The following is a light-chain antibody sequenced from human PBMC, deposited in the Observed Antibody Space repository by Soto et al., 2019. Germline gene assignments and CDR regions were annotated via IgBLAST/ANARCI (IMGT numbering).Light chain of an antibody. CDR1: QGIISY. CDR2: SAY. V-gene: IGKV1-27*01. J-gene: IGKJ5*01. Sequence: DIQLTHSPSTLSASVGDRVTISCGGSQGIISYLNWYRQKPGEVPNLMIYSAYNLQSGVPSRFSGSGSGTDFTLTISSLQPEDVATYYGQRTYNAPPSTCGQGTRLEIK. CDR3: QRTYNAPPST.